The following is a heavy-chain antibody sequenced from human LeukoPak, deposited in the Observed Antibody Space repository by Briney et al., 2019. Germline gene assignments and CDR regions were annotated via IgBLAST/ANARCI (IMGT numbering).Heavy chain of an antibody. J-gene: IGHJ6*02. V-gene: IGHV3-11*04. CDR1: GFTFSDYY. Sequence: GGSLRLSCAASGFTFSDYYMSWIRQAPGKGLEWVSYISSSGSTIYYADSVKGRFTISRDNAKNSLYLQMNSLRAEDTAVYYCAREIVVVPAAIYYYYGMDVWGQGTTVTVSS. CDR3: AREIVVVPAAIYYYYGMDV. D-gene: IGHD2-2*01. CDR2: ISSSGSTI.